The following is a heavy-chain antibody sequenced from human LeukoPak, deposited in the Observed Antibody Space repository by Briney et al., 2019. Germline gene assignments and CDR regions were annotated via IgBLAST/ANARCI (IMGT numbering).Heavy chain of an antibody. CDR3: ARRITIFGGIRFDP. J-gene: IGHJ5*02. V-gene: IGHV1-69*05. Sequence: ASVKVSCKASGGTFSSYAISWVRQAPGQGLEWMGGIIPIFGTANYAQKFQGRVTITTDESTSTAYMELSSLRSEDTAVYYCARRITIFGGIRFDPWGQGTLVTVSS. D-gene: IGHD3-3*01. CDR2: IIPIFGTA. CDR1: GGTFSSYA.